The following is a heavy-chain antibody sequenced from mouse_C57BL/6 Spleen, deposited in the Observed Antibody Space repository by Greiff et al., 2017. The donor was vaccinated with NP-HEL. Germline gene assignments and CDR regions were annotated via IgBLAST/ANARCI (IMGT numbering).Heavy chain of an antibody. CDR2: IYPGDGDT. V-gene: IGHV1-80*01. CDR1: GYAFSSYW. J-gene: IGHJ4*01. CDR3: APYDYDYAMDY. D-gene: IGHD2-4*01. Sequence: VQIQQSGAELVKPGASVKISCKASGYAFSSYWMNWVKQRPGKGLEWIGQIYPGDGDTNYNGKFKGKATLTADKSSSTAYMQLSSLTSEDSAVYFCAPYDYDYAMDYWGQGTSVTVSS.